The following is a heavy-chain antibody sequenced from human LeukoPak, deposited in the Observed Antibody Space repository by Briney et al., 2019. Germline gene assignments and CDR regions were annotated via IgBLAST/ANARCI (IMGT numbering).Heavy chain of an antibody. CDR1: GGALSSYY. V-gene: IGHV4-59*01. CDR3: ASSDPRYYYGSGSLRYFDL. Sequence: SETLSLTCTVSGGALSSYYWSCVWHPPREGLERVGDIYYSGSTNYNPSLKSRVTISVDTSKNQFSLKLSSVTAADTAVYYCASSDPRYYYGSGSLRYFDLWGRGTLVTVSS. D-gene: IGHD3-10*01. J-gene: IGHJ2*01. CDR2: IYYSGST.